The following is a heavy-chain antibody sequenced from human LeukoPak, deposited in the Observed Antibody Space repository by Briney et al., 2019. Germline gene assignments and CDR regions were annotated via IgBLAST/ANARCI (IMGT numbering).Heavy chain of an antibody. Sequence: SETLSLTCTVSGGSISSYYWSWIRQPPGKGLEWIGYIYYSGSTNYNPSLKSRVTISVDTSKNQFSLKLSSVTAADTAVYYCARAHYDILTGYLMPAWFVPWGQGTLVTVSS. J-gene: IGHJ5*02. CDR3: ARAHYDILTGYLMPAWFVP. CDR2: IYYSGST. D-gene: IGHD3-9*01. V-gene: IGHV4-59*12. CDR1: GGSISSYY.